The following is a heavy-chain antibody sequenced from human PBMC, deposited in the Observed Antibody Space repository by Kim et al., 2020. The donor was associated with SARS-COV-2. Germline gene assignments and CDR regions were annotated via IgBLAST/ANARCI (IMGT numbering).Heavy chain of an antibody. CDR2: ISSSSSYI. Sequence: GGSLRLSCAASGFTFSSYSMNWVRQAPGKGLEWVSSISSSSSYIYYADSVKGRFTISRDNAKNSLYLQMNSLRAEDTAVYYCARDKEVGAIDYWGQGTLVTVSS. V-gene: IGHV3-21*01. CDR1: GFTFSSYS. J-gene: IGHJ4*02. CDR3: ARDKEVGAIDY. D-gene: IGHD1-26*01.